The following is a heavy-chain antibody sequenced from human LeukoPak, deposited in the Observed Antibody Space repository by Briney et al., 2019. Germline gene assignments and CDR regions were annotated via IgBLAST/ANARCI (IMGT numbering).Heavy chain of an antibody. CDR1: GFIVSRKH. CDR2: LDSRSKA. Sequence: GGSLRLACVASGFIVSRKHMRWVRQAAGKGLEWVSVLDSRSKASYAESVTGRFTISLDKSKNTLYLQMNSLRSDDTAVYYCARDRHCAGACPQENFQHWGQGTLVLVSS. CDR3: ARDRHCAGACPQENFQH. V-gene: IGHV3-66*01. D-gene: IGHD2-21*02. J-gene: IGHJ1*01.